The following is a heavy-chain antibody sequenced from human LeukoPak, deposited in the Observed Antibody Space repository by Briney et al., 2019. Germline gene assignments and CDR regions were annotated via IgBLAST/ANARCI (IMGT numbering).Heavy chain of an antibody. D-gene: IGHD2-2*02. V-gene: IGHV3-48*01. CDR3: ASDIRGFDP. Sequence: GGSLRLSCAASGFTFSSYSMNWVRQAPGKGLEWVSYMSSSSSTIYYADSVKGRFTISRDNAKNSLYLQMNSLRAEDTAVYYCASDIRGFDPWGQGTLVTVSS. CDR2: MSSSSSTI. CDR1: GFTFSSYS. J-gene: IGHJ5*02.